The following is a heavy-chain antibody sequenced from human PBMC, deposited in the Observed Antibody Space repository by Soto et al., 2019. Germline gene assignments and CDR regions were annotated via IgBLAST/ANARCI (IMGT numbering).Heavy chain of an antibody. CDR3: ASEGVRGMDV. D-gene: IGHD3-16*01. Sequence: QVQLVQSGAEVKKPGASVKVSCKASGYTFTSYDINWVRQATGQGLEGMGWMNPNSANTGYAQKVQVRVTMTRKTSITTGNMEMISLRSEDTAVYYCASEGVRGMDVWGQGNTVPVSS. J-gene: IGHJ6*02. CDR1: GYTFTSYD. CDR2: MNPNSANT. V-gene: IGHV1-8*01.